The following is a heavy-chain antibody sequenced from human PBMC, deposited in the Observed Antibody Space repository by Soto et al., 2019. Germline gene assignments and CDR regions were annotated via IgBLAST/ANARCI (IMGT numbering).Heavy chain of an antibody. J-gene: IGHJ4*02. Sequence: SETLSLTCTVSGGSISSYYWSWIRQPPGKGLEWIGYIYYSGSTNYNPSLKSRVTISVDTPKNQFSLKLSSVTAADTAVYYCARGVGAASFDYWGQGTLVTVSS. D-gene: IGHD1-26*01. CDR3: ARGVGAASFDY. CDR2: IYYSGST. CDR1: GGSISSYY. V-gene: IGHV4-59*01.